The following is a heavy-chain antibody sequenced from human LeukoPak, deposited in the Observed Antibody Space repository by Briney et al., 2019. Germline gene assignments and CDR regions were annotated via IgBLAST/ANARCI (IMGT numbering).Heavy chain of an antibody. CDR3: TTGLAF. CDR1: GFTFTYAW. D-gene: IGHD2-21*01. Sequence: GGSLRLSCAASGFTFTYAWMSWVRQAPGKGLEWVGRINTKSDGGTIDYAAPLKGRFTISRDDSKNTVFLQMNSLKSEDTAVYYCTTGLAFWGQGTLVTFSS. V-gene: IGHV3-15*01. J-gene: IGHJ4*02. CDR2: INTKSDGGTI.